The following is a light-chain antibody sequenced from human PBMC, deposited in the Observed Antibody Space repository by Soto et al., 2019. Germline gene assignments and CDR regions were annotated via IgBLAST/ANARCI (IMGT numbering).Light chain of an antibody. V-gene: IGKV3-20*01. CDR3: QQYNNWPRT. CDR2: GAS. CDR1: QSISSSY. Sequence: EIVLTQPPGTLSLSPGKRATLSCRASQSISSSYLAWYQQRPGQAPRLLIYGASSRATGIPDRFSGSGSGTEFTLTISSLQSEDFAVYHCQQYNNWPRTFGQGTKVDIK. J-gene: IGKJ1*01.